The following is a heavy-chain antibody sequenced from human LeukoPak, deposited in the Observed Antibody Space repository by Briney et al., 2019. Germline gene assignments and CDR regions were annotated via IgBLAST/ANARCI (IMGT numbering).Heavy chain of an antibody. V-gene: IGHV3-30*03. CDR2: ISYDGSNN. D-gene: IGHD6-19*01. Sequence: GGSLRLSCAASGFTFSSYGMPWVRQAPGKGLEWVAVISYDGSNNYYADSVKGRFTISRDNSKNTLFLQMNSLRAEDTALYYCARVARYSSGWTEFDAFDIWGQGTMVTVSS. CDR1: GFTFSSYG. J-gene: IGHJ3*02. CDR3: ARVARYSSGWTEFDAFDI.